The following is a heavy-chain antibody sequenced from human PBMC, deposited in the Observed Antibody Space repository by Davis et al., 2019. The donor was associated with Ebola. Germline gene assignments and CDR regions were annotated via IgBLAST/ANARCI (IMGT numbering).Heavy chain of an antibody. Sequence: MPSETLSLTCVVSGGSISSSDWWSWVRQPPGKGLEWIAESHHSGTTANYNPSLESRLTISVDKSKNQFSLRLSSVTAADTAVYYCARGRPFFWGQGTLVTVSS. CDR1: GGSISSSDW. J-gene: IGHJ4*02. V-gene: IGHV4-4*02. CDR3: ARGRPFF. D-gene: IGHD2/OR15-2a*01. CDR2: SHHSGTTA.